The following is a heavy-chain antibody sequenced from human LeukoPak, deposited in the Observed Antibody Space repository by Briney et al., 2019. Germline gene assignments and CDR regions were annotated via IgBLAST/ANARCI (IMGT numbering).Heavy chain of an antibody. CDR2: IYSGGTT. V-gene: IGHV3-53*01. Sequence: GGSLRLSCAASGFTVSSNYMSWVRQAPGKGLEWVSAIYSGGTTYYADSVKGRFTISRDNSKNMLYLQMNSLRGEDTAVYYCARGGSSSAYYYMDVWGKGTTVTVSS. CDR1: GFTVSSNY. J-gene: IGHJ6*03. D-gene: IGHD6-13*01. CDR3: ARGGSSSAYYYMDV.